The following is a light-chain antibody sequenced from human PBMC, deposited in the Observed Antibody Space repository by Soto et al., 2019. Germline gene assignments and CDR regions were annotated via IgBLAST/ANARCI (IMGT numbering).Light chain of an antibody. CDR2: DVS. V-gene: IGLV2-11*01. CDR3: CSYAGSYTLL. CDR1: SSDVGGYNY. J-gene: IGLJ2*01. Sequence: QYVLTQPPSVSGSPGQSVTISCTGTSSDVGGYNYVSWYQQHPGKAPKLMIYDVSKRPSGVPDRFSGSKSGNTASLTISGLQTEDESDYCCCSYAGSYTLLFGGGTKLTVL.